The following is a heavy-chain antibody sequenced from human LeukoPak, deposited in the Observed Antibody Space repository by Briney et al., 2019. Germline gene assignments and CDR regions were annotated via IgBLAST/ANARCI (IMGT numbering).Heavy chain of an antibody. CDR3: ARIYSGDYYGMDV. CDR1: GGSINRYY. Sequence: WETLSLTCTVSGGSINRYYWSWIRQPPGKGLEWTGYIFYTGSTNYNPSLKSRVTISVDTSKNQFSLILSSVTAADTAVYYCARIYSGDYYGMDVWGQGTTVTVSS. D-gene: IGHD1-26*01. J-gene: IGHJ6*02. V-gene: IGHV4-59*08. CDR2: IFYTGST.